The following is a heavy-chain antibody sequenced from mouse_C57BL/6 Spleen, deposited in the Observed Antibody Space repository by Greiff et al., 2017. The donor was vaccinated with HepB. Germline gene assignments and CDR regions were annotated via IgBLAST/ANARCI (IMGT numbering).Heavy chain of an antibody. V-gene: IGHV1-42*01. CDR1: GYSFTGYY. D-gene: IGHD3-2*02. Sequence: VQLKESGPELVKPGASVKISCKASGYSFTGYYMNWVKQSPEKSLEWIGEINPSTGGTTYNQKFKAKATLTVDKSSSTAYMQLKSLTSEDSAVYYCARGGSSGFDYWGQGTTLTVSS. J-gene: IGHJ2*01. CDR3: ARGGSSGFDY. CDR2: INPSTGGT.